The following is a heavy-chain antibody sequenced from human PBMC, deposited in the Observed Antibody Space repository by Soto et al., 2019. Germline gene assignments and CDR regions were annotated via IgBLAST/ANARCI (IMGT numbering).Heavy chain of an antibody. Sequence: GGSLRLSCAASGFTFGSDAMIWVREAPGKGLEWVSAISGSGGSTYYADSVKGRFTISRDNSKNTLYLQMNSLRAEDTAVYYCANTYYYGSGSYYEDYWGQGTLVTVSS. D-gene: IGHD3-10*01. CDR2: ISGSGGST. CDR1: GFTFGSDA. V-gene: IGHV3-23*01. J-gene: IGHJ4*02. CDR3: ANTYYYGSGSYYEDY.